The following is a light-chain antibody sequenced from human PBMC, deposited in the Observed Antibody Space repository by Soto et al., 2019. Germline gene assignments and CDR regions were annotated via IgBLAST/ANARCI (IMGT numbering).Light chain of an antibody. CDR3: TSYTIKTTYV. V-gene: IGLV2-14*03. J-gene: IGLJ1*01. CDR1: SVDVGGYNY. CDR2: DVS. Sequence: QSALTQPASVSGSLGQSITISCTGTSVDVGGYNYVSWYQHHPGKAPRLLIFDVSNRPSGVSNRFSGSKSGNTASLTISGLQAEYEADYYCTSYTIKTTYVFGTGTKLPVL.